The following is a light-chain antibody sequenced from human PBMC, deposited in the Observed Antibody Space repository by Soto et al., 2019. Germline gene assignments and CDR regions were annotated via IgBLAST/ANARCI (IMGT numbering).Light chain of an antibody. V-gene: IGKV3-20*01. CDR2: GGS. CDR1: QSVSSIY. Sequence: EIVFTQSPGTLSLSPGERATLSCRASQSVSSIYLAWYQQKPGQAPRLLIYGGSSRPTGIPDRFSGSGSGTDFTLSISRLEPEDFAVYYCQQYGSSALTFGGGTKVDIK. CDR3: QQYGSSALT. J-gene: IGKJ4*01.